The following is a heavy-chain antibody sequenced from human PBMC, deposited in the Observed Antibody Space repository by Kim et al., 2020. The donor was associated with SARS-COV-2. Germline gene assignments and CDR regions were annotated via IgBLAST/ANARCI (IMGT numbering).Heavy chain of an antibody. V-gene: IGHV3-13*01. CDR3: ARGLGYYDSSGYSPIYYYYGMDV. CDR2: IGTAGDT. CDR1: GFTFSSYD. Sequence: GGSLRLSCAASGFTFSSYDMHWVRQATGKGLEWVSAIGTAGDTYYPGSVKGRFTISRENAKNSLYLQMNSLRAGDTAVYYCARGLGYYDSSGYSPIYYYYGMDVWGQGTTVTVSS. J-gene: IGHJ6*02. D-gene: IGHD3-22*01.